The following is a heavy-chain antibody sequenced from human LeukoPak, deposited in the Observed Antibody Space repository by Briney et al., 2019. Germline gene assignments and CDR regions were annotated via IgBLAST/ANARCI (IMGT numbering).Heavy chain of an antibody. CDR1: GGTFSSYT. CDR2: IIPILGIA. Sequence: ASVKVSCKASGGTFSSYTISWVRQAPGQGLEWMGRIIPILGIANYAQKFQGRVTITADKSTSTAYMELSGLRSEDTAVYYCERDHVSCSSTSCYGQTEYYFDYWGQGTLVTVSS. CDR3: ERDHVSCSSTSCYGQTEYYFDY. V-gene: IGHV1-69*04. D-gene: IGHD2-2*01. J-gene: IGHJ4*02.